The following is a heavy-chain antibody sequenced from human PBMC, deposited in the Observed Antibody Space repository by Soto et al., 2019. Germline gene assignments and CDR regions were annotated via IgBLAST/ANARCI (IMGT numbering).Heavy chain of an antibody. D-gene: IGHD6-19*01. CDR2: ISSSSSTI. V-gene: IGHV3-48*01. J-gene: IGHJ4*02. Sequence: GGSLRLSCAASGFSFRTYTMSWVRQAPGKGLEWVSYISSSSSTIYYADSVKGRFTISRDNAKNSLYLQMNSLRAEDTAVYYCASGIIAVAGYFDYWGQGTLVTVSS. CDR1: GFSFRTYT. CDR3: ASGIIAVAGYFDY.